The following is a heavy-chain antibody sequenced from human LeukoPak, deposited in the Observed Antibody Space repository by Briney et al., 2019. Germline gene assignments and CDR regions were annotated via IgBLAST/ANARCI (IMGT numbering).Heavy chain of an antibody. D-gene: IGHD2-2*01. CDR2: INHSGST. V-gene: IGHV4-34*01. J-gene: IGHJ6*03. CDR3: ASAGRYCSSTSCYFYYYYYMDV. Sequence: SETLSLTCAVYGGSFRGYYWSWIRQPPGKGLEWIGEINHSGSTNYNPSLKSRVTISVDTSKNQFSLKLSSVTAADTAVYYCASAGRYCSSTSCYFYYYYYMDVWGKGTTVTVSS. CDR1: GGSFRGYY.